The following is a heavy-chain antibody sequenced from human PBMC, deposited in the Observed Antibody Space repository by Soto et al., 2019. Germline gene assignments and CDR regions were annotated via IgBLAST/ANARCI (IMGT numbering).Heavy chain of an antibody. Sequence: GGSLRLSCAASGFTFNIYVMHVFLQATGKGLELVAVISYDGSNKYYADSVKGRFTISRDNSKNTLYLQMNSLRAEDTAVYYCAKEGSDYDILTGSGYYGMDVWGQGTTVTVSS. CDR3: AKEGSDYDILTGSGYYGMDV. V-gene: IGHV3-30*18. D-gene: IGHD3-9*01. CDR1: GFTFNIYV. CDR2: ISYDGSNK. J-gene: IGHJ6*02.